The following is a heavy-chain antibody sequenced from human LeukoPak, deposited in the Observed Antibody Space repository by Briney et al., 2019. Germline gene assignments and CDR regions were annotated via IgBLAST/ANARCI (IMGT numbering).Heavy chain of an antibody. J-gene: IGHJ4*02. CDR2: IYYSGST. CDR3: ARVDGYNSFGFYYFDY. CDR1: GGSLSSYY. V-gene: IGHV4-59*08. Sequence: PSETLSLTCTVSGGSLSSYYWSWVRQPPGKGLEWIGYIYYSGSTNYNPSLKSRVTISVDTSKNRFSLKLSSVTAADTAVYYCARVDGYNSFGFYYFDYWGQGTLVTVSS. D-gene: IGHD5-24*01.